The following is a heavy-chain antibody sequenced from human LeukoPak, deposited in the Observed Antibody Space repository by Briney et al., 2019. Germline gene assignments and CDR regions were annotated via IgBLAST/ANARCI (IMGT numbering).Heavy chain of an antibody. CDR2: ISGSGGST. CDR3: AKSIVGAVYNWFDP. CDR1: GFTFSSYA. Sequence: PGGSLRLSCAASGFTFSSYAMSWVRQAPGKGLEWVSAISGSGGSTYYADSVKGRFTISRDNSKNTLYLQMNSLRAEETAVYYCAKSIVGAVYNWFDPWGQGTLVTVSS. J-gene: IGHJ5*02. V-gene: IGHV3-23*01. D-gene: IGHD1-26*01.